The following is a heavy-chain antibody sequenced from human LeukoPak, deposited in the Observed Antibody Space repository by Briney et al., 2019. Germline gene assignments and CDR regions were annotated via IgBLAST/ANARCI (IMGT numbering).Heavy chain of an antibody. D-gene: IGHD3-3*02. CDR1: GYSISSGYY. Sequence: SETLSLTCTVSGYSISSGYYWGWIRQPPGKGLEWIGSIYHSGSTYYNPSLKSRVTISVDTSKNQFSLKLSSVTAADTAVYYCARGSSFLASRGWFDPWGQGTLVTVSS. CDR2: IYHSGST. V-gene: IGHV4-38-2*02. J-gene: IGHJ5*02. CDR3: ARGSSFLASRGWFDP.